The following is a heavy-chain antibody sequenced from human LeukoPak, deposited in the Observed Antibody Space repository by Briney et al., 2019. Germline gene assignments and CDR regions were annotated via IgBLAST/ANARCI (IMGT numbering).Heavy chain of an antibody. CDR3: AREGWGTYSSGPYYFDY. Sequence: ASVKVSCKASGYNFNRNGISWVRQAPGQGLEWMGWINGYNGNTKYAQKLQGRVTMTTDTSTTTAYMELRSLRSDDTAVYYCAREGWGTYSSGPYYFDYWCQGTLITVSS. D-gene: IGHD6-19*01. CDR2: INGYNGNT. CDR1: GYNFNRNG. J-gene: IGHJ4*02. V-gene: IGHV1-18*04.